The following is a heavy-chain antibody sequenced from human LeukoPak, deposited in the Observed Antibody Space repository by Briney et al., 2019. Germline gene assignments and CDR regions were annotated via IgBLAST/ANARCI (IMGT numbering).Heavy chain of an antibody. V-gene: IGHV3-74*01. CDR2: INTDGTVT. CDR3: ARAVGDY. CDR1: GFTLSSYW. J-gene: IGHJ4*02. Sequence: GGSLRLSCAASGFTLSSYWMHWVRQVPGKGLVWVSHINTDGTVTHYADSVKGRFTVSRDNAKNTLYLQMNDLGAEDTAMYYCARAVGDYWGQGTLVTVSS.